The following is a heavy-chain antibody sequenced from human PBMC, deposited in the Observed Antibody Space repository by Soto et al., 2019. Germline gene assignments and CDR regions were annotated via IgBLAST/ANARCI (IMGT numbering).Heavy chain of an antibody. V-gene: IGHV3-48*03. CDR2: ISSSGSTI. CDR3: ARDHKGGYYYYGMDV. J-gene: IGHJ6*02. Sequence: QAGGSLRLSCAASGFTFSSYEMNWVRQAPGKGLEWVSYISSSGSTIYYADSVKGRFTISRDNAKNSLCLQMNSLRAEDTAVYYCARDHKGGYYYYGMDVWGQGTTVTVSS. CDR1: GFTFSSYE.